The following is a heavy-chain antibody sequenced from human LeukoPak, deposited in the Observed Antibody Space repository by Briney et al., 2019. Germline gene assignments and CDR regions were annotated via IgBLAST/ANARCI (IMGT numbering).Heavy chain of an antibody. CDR2: MNADGSTT. CDR3: AREVYAPGSYYSDS. D-gene: IGHD3-10*01. CDR1: GFTFSSYW. V-gene: IGHV3-74*01. J-gene: IGHJ4*02. Sequence: GGSLRLSCAASGFTFSSYWMHWVRQAPGKGLVWVSRMNADGSTTNYADSVKGRFPISRDNAKNTLYLQMHSLRVEDTAVYYCAREVYAPGSYYSDSWGQGTLVTVSS.